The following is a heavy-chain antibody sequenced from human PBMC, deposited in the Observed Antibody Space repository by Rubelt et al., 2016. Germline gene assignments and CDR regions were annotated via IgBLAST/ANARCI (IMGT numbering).Heavy chain of an antibody. CDR2: FDPEDGET. CDR3: ATGQYSSGCDY. J-gene: IGHJ4*02. CDR1: GYTFTELS. Sequence: QVQLVQSGAEVKKPGASVKVSCKVSGYTFTELSMHWVRQAPGKGLEWMGGFDPEDGETIYAQRFQGRVTMTGDTSTDTAYMELSSLRSEDTAVYYCATGQYSSGCDYWGQGTLVTVSS. V-gene: IGHV1-24*01. D-gene: IGHD6-19*01.